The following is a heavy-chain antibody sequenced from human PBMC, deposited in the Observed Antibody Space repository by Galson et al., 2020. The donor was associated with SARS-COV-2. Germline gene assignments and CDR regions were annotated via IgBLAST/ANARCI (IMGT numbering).Heavy chain of an antibody. CDR1: GFTFSNAW. J-gene: IGHJ3*02. CDR2: IKSTTDGGTT. CDR3: TTDQFDDVGGSCQHDAFDI. D-gene: IGHD3-16*01. V-gene: IGHV3-15*01. Sequence: GESLKISCAASGFTFSNAWMSWVRQAPGKRLEWVGRIKSTTDGGTTDSAAPVKGRFTISRDDSKNTLYLQMNSLKTEDTAVYYCTTDQFDDVGGSCQHDAFDIWGQGTMVTVSS.